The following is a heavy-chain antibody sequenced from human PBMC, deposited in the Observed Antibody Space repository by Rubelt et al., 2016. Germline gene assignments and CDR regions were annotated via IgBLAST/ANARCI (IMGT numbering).Heavy chain of an antibody. CDR2: IDPSDSYT. D-gene: IGHD4-23*01. CDR1: GYSFTSYW. CDR3: ARHAGDGGNSEDWFDP. J-gene: IGHJ5*02. V-gene: IGHV5-10-1*01. Sequence: EVLLVQSGAEVKKPGESLRISCKGSGYSFTSYWISWVRQMPGKGLEWMGRIDPSDSYTNYSPSFPGHVTIPADKSISTAYRQWSSLKASDTAMYYCARHAGDGGNSEDWFDPWGQGTLVTVSS.